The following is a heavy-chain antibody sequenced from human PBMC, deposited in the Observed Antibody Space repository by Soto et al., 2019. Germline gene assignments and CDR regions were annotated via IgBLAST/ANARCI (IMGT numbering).Heavy chain of an antibody. CDR1: EGSISNIGDC. V-gene: IGHV4-39*02. Sequence: PSETLCLTESVAEGSISNIGDCWGINRHPPGKGLEWIGSIYYSGSTYYNPSLRSRVTISADTSKNHFSLNLSSVTATDTAVYYCGLGATVSRPYNWFDPRRQGTLVTVSS. D-gene: IGHD1-26*01. CDR2: IYYSGST. J-gene: IGHJ5*02. CDR3: GLGATVSRPYNWFDP.